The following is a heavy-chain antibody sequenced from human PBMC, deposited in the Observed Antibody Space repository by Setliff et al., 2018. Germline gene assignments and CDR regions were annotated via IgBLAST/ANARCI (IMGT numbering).Heavy chain of an antibody. CDR3: AKDRVPDGIWEFDS. CDR2: IDQGSRG. CDR1: GFTFRDYS. Sequence: GESLKISCATSGFTFRDYSLTWVRQAPGKGLEWVSGIDQGSRGYYPDSMKGRFTISRDNYRNTISLQIDDLRAEDTATYYCAKDRVPDGIWEFDSWGQGLLVTVSS. J-gene: IGHJ4*02. V-gene: IGHV3-23*01. D-gene: IGHD1-26*01.